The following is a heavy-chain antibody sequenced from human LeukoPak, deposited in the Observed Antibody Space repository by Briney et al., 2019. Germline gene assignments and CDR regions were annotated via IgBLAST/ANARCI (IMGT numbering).Heavy chain of an antibody. D-gene: IGHD3-3*01. Sequence: SQTLSLTCTVSGGSISGYYWNWIRQPPGKGLEWIGYIYYSGSTNYNPSLKSRVTISVDSSKNQFSLKLSSVTAADTAMYYCARGRLVNYDVADYWGQGTLVTVSS. CDR3: ARGRLVNYDVADY. CDR2: IYYSGST. V-gene: IGHV4-59*01. CDR1: GGSISGYY. J-gene: IGHJ4*02.